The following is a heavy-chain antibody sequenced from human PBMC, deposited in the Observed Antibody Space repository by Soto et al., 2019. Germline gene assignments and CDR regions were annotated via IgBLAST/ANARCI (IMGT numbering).Heavy chain of an antibody. CDR3: ATLAVAAYFLWCDP. CDR1: GGSISSSSYY. J-gene: IGHJ5*02. Sequence: SETLSLTCTVSGGSISSSSYYWGCIRQPPGKGLEWMESIYYSGSTYYTPSLKSRVTISVDTSKSQFSLKLSSVTAADTAVYYCATLAVAAYFLWCDPWGQGTLVTVSS. D-gene: IGHD2-15*01. CDR2: IYYSGST. V-gene: IGHV4-39*01.